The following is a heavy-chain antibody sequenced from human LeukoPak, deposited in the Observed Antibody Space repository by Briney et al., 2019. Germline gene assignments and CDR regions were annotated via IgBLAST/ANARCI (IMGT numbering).Heavy chain of an antibody. V-gene: IGHV4-39*01. Sequence: AETLSLTCAVSGVSISSSNSYWGWIRQPPGKGLEWIGSIYYSGNTYYNASLKSRVTISVDTSKNQFSLKVTSVTAADTAVYYCARVRKCSGYYSWYFDLWGRGTLVTVSS. CDR3: ARVRKCSGYYSWYFDL. D-gene: IGHD5-12*01. J-gene: IGHJ2*01. CDR1: GVSISSSNSY. CDR2: IYYSGNT.